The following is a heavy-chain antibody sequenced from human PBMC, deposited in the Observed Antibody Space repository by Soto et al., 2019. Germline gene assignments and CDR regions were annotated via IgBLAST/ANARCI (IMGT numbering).Heavy chain of an antibody. V-gene: IGHV3-9*01. J-gene: IGHJ6*02. CDR2: ISWNSGSI. CDR1: GFTFDDYA. D-gene: IGHD6-6*01. CDR3: AKAAGAAPYYYYYGMDV. Sequence: EVQLVESGGGLVQPGRSLRLSCAASGFTFDDYAMHWVRQAPGKGLEWVSGISWNSGSIGYADSVKGRFTISRDNAKNSLYLQMNSLRAEDTALYYCAKAAGAAPYYYYYGMDVWGQGTTVTVSS.